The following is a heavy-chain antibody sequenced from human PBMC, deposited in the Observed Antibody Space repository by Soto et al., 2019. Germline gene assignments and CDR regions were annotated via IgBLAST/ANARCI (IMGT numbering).Heavy chain of an antibody. CDR2: IYYSGSI. CDR3: ARQSVSTGYFCGWFAP. D-gene: IGHD3-9*01. V-gene: IGHV4-31*03. J-gene: IGHJ5*02. Sequence: QVQLQESGPGLVRPSQTLSLTCTVSGGSINSSGYYWTWSRQHPGKGLERIGNIYYSGSILFNPSLQSRVTMFVDTSVNQFSLKLPSVTAADTAVYYCARQSVSTGYFCGWFAPWGQGTLVTVSS. CDR1: GGSINSSGYY.